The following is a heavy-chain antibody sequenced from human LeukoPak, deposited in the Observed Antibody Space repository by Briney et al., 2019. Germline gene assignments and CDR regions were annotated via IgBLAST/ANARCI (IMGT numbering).Heavy chain of an antibody. J-gene: IGHJ4*02. V-gene: IGHV3-30-3*01. CDR1: GFIFSNYA. CDR2: ISYDGGNR. Sequence: GGSLRLSCAASGFIFSNYAMHRVRQAPGKGLEWVAIISYDGGNRYYADSVKDRFTISRDNSKNTLYLQMNSLRAEDTAVYYCAKEGESGTTRESTFDYWGQGTLVTVSS. D-gene: IGHD1-1*01. CDR3: AKEGESGTTRESTFDY.